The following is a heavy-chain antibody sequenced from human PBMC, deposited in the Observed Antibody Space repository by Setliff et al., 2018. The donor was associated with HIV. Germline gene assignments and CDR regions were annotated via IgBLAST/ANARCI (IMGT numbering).Heavy chain of an antibody. CDR2: ISGSGGST. CDR3: AKDRRLPISLGLFDY. Sequence: PGGSLRLSCAASGFTFSSYAMSWVRQAPGKGLEWVSAISGSGGSTYYADPVKGRFTISRDNSKNTLYLQMNSLRAEDTAVYYCAKDRRLPISLGLFDYWGQGTLVTVSS. CDR1: GFTFSSYA. J-gene: IGHJ4*02. D-gene: IGHD5-18*01. V-gene: IGHV3-23*01.